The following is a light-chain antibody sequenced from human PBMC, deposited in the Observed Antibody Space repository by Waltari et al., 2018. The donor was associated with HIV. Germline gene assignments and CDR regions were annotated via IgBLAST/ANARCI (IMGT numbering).Light chain of an antibody. CDR2: AAS. V-gene: IGKV1-39*01. CDR3: QQSYSSPPN. CDR1: QSIGSY. J-gene: IGKJ4*01. Sequence: DIQVTQSPSSLSASVGDRVTITCRASQSIGSYLNWYQHKPGTAPKLLFYAASSLQSGVPSRFSGSGSGIDFTLTISSLQPEDSATYYCQQSYSSPPNFGGGTKVEI.